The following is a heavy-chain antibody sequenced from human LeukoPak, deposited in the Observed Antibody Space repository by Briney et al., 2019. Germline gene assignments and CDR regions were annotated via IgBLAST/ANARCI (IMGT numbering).Heavy chain of an antibody. J-gene: IGHJ4*02. CDR1: GFTFSGHP. CDR2: ISSDGSDK. Sequence: GGSLRLSCAASGFTFSGHPIPWVRQAPGKGLEWVAVISSDGSDKYYSDSVKGRFTVSRDNSKDTLSLQMNSLRAEDTAMYYCARDYFGSIDYWGQGTLVTVSS. V-gene: IGHV3-30-3*01. CDR3: ARDYFGSIDY. D-gene: IGHD3-3*01.